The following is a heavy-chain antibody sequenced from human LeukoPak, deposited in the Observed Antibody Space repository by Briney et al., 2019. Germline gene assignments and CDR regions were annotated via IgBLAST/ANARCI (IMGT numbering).Heavy chain of an antibody. D-gene: IGHD5-18*01. CDR2: IYYSGTT. J-gene: IGHJ5*02. V-gene: IGHV4-39*07. Sequence: PSETLSLTCTVSGGSISSSPYYWGWIRQPPGKGLEWIGSIYYSGTTHYNPSLESRVTITVDTSKNQFSLKLASVTAADTAIYYCAKGAGGFSYYNWFDPWGQGTLVTVSS. CDR1: GGSISSSPYY. CDR3: AKGAGGFSYYNWFDP.